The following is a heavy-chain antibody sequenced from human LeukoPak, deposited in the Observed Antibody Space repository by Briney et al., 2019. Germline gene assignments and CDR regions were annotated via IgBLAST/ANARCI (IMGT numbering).Heavy chain of an antibody. V-gene: IGHV1-69*13. CDR1: GYTLTELS. Sequence: SVKVSCKVSGYTLTELSMHWVRQAPGQGLEWMGGIIPIFGTANYAQKFQGRVTITADESTSTAYMELSSLRSEDTAVYYCAGEVGYYYYGMDVWGQGTTVTVSS. J-gene: IGHJ6*02. CDR2: IIPIFGTA. CDR3: AGEVGYYYYGMDV.